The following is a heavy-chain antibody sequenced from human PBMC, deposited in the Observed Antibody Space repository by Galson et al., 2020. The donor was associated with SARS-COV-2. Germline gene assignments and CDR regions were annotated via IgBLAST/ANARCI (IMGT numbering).Heavy chain of an antibody. J-gene: IGHJ4*02. CDR2: ISSSGSTI. CDR3: AREAVVNYYDSSGSFDY. CDR1: GFTFSDYY. D-gene: IGHD3-22*01. Sequence: NSGGSLRLSCAASGFTFSDYYMSWIRQAPGKGLEWVSYISSSGSTIYYADSVKGRFTISRDNAKNSLYLQMNSLRAEDTAVYYCAREAVVNYYDSSGSFDYWGQGTLVTVSS. V-gene: IGHV3-11*04.